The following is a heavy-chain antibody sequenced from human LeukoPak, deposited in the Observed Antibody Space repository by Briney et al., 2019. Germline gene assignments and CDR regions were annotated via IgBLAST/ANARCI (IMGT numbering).Heavy chain of an antibody. J-gene: IGHJ4*02. CDR1: GYTFTSYG. D-gene: IGHD3-3*01. Sequence: ASVKVSCKASGYTFTSYGISWVRQAPGQGLEWMGLISAYNGNTNYSQKLQGRVTMTTDTSTSTAYMELRSLRSDDTAVYYCARTTYGVLRFLEWLSAFDYWGQGTLVTVSS. CDR2: ISAYNGNT. CDR3: ARTTYGVLRFLEWLSAFDY. V-gene: IGHV1-18*01.